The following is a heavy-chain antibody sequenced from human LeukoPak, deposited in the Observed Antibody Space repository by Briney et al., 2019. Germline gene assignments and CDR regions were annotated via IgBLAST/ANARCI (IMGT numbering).Heavy chain of an antibody. CDR2: INRDGSTT. CDR1: GFTFSNYW. CDR3: ARDKKSGESSEIDY. D-gene: IGHD3-10*01. Sequence: GGSLRLSCAASGFTFSNYWVHWVRQAPGKGLVWVSRINRDGSTTNYADSVKGRFTVSRDNAKNTLNLQMNSLRAEDTAVYYCARDKKSGESSEIDYWGQGTLVTVSP. V-gene: IGHV3-74*01. J-gene: IGHJ4*02.